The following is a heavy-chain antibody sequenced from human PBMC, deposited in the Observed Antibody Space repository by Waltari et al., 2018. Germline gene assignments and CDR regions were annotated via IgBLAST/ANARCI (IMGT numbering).Heavy chain of an antibody. Sequence: QVQLVQSGSELKKPGASVKVSCKASGYTFTSYAMNWVRQAPGQGLEWMGWIKTNTGNPTYAQGFTGRFVFSLDTSVSTAYLQISSLKAEDTAVYYCARDLERSYYYDSSGSLFDYWGQGTLVTVSS. CDR3: ARDLERSYYYDSSGSLFDY. CDR2: IKTNTGNP. J-gene: IGHJ4*02. V-gene: IGHV7-4-1*02. CDR1: GYTFTSYA. D-gene: IGHD3-22*01.